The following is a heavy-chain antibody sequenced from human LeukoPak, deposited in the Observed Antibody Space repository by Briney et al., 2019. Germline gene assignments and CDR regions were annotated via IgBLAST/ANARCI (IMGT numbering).Heavy chain of an antibody. CDR2: IRYDESNK. D-gene: IGHD3-10*01. CDR3: AKDSKRWKTYYYEAGSYYFDY. CDR1: GFTFSSYG. J-gene: IGHJ4*02. Sequence: GGSLRLSCAAPGFTFSSYGMHWVRQAPGKGLEWVAFIRYDESNKYSADSVKGRFTISRDNSKKTLYFQMNSLRPEDTAVYYCAKDSKRWKTYYYEAGSYYFDYWGQGTRVTVSS. V-gene: IGHV3-30*02.